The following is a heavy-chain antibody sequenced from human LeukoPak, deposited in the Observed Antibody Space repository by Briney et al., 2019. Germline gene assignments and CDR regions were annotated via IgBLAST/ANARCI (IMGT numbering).Heavy chain of an antibody. CDR3: AKDKKYYYDSSAHAY. CDR1: GFTFSDYY. D-gene: IGHD3-22*01. CDR2: ISGSGGST. J-gene: IGHJ4*02. V-gene: IGHV3-23*01. Sequence: PGGSLRLSCAASGFTFSDYYMSWIRQAPGKGLEWVSAISGSGGSTYYADSVKGRFTISRDNSKNTLYLQMNSLRAEDTAVYYCAKDKKYYYDSSAHAYWGQGTLVTVSS.